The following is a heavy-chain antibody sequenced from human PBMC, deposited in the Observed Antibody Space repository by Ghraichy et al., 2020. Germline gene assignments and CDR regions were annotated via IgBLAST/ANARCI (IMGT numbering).Heavy chain of an antibody. CDR1: GFTFASYA. D-gene: IGHD7-27*01. V-gene: IGHV3-23*01. Sequence: GGSLRLSCAASGFTFASYAMSWVRQAPGKGLEWVSAISGIGNSRFSADSVKGRFTTSRDNSKNTLFLQMNSLRAEDTAVYYCAKDRLWGIVSDWGQGILVTVSS. CDR3: AKDRLWGIVSD. J-gene: IGHJ4*02. CDR2: ISGIGNSR.